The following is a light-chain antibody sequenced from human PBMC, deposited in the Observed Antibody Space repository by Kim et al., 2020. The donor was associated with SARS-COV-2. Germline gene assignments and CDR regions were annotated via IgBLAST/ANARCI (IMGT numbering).Light chain of an antibody. J-gene: IGLJ2*01. V-gene: IGLV2-14*03. CDR2: DVS. Sequence: SFTISCTGTSSDGGGYNYVSWYQQHPGKAPKLMIYDVSNRPSGVSNRFSGSKSGNTASLTISGLQAEDEADYYCSSYTSSSTLEVFGGGTKVTVL. CDR1: SSDGGGYNY. CDR3: SSYTSSSTLEV.